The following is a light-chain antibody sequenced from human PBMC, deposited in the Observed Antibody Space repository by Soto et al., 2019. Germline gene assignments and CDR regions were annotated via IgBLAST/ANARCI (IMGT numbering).Light chain of an antibody. V-gene: IGLV2-14*03. Sequence: QTVVTQPASVSGSPGQSITISCTGTSSDVGAYNYVSWYQQHPGTAPKLMIYDVINRPSGVSNRFSGSKSGNTASLTISGLRAEDEADYYCSSYTTSSSVVFGGGTKVTVL. CDR3: SSYTTSSSVV. CDR2: DVI. J-gene: IGLJ2*01. CDR1: SSDVGAYNY.